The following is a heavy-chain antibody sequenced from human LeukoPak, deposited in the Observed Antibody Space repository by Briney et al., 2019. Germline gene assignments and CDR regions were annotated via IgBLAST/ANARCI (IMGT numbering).Heavy chain of an antibody. Sequence: GGSLRLSCAASGFTFSSYGMHWVRQAPGEGLEWVAVIWYDGSNKYYADSVKGRFTISRDNSKNTLYLQMNSLRAEDTAVYYCARDSIQQQLVLDPINAFDIWGQGTMVTVSS. V-gene: IGHV3-33*01. D-gene: IGHD6-13*01. CDR3: ARDSIQQQLVLDPINAFDI. CDR2: IWYDGSNK. CDR1: GFTFSSYG. J-gene: IGHJ3*02.